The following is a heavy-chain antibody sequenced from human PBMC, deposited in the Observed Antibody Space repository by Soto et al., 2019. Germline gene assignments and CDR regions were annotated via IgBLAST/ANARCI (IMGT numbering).Heavy chain of an antibody. D-gene: IGHD2-15*01. J-gene: IGHJ4*02. Sequence: EVQLLESGGGLVQPGGSLRLSCAASGFTFSSYAMSWVRQAPGKGLEWVSAISGSGGSTYYADSVKGRFTISRDNSKNTLYLQMNSLRAEDTAVYYCANLLTRTLVVVAATPSSLDYWGQGTLVTVSS. CDR1: GFTFSSYA. CDR2: ISGSGGST. V-gene: IGHV3-23*01. CDR3: ANLLTRTLVVVAATPSSLDY.